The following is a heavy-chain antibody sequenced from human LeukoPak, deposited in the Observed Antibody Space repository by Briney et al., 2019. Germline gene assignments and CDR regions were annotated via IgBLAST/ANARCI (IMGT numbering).Heavy chain of an antibody. CDR3: ARRSGRLGYYSHMDV. CDR2: IYPGNSES. Sequence: GESLKISCKASRYSFTDYWVAWVRQMPGKGLEYMGVIYPGNSESKYSPSFQGQVTISADKSVSTAYLQWSSLKASDSAIYYCARRSGRLGYYSHMDVWGKGTTVTVSS. V-gene: IGHV5-51*01. CDR1: RYSFTDYW. J-gene: IGHJ6*03. D-gene: IGHD6-19*01.